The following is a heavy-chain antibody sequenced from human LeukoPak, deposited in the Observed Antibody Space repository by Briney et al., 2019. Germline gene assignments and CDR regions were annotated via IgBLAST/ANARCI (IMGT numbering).Heavy chain of an antibody. D-gene: IGHD6-13*01. V-gene: IGHV3-23*01. CDR1: GFTFSSYA. CDR3: AKVSGIAAAGTLGY. CDR2: ISGSGGST. J-gene: IGHJ4*02. Sequence: GGSLRLSCAASGFTFSSYAMSWVRQAPGKGLEWVSAISGSGGSTYYADSVKGRFTISRDNSKNTLYPQMNSLRAEDTAVYYCAKVSGIAAAGTLGYWGQGTLVTVSS.